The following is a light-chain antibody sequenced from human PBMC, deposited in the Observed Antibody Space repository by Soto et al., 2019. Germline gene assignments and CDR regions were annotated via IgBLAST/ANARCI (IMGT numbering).Light chain of an antibody. J-gene: IGKJ4*01. Sequence: EIVLTQSPATLSLSPGERATLSCRASQSVSSYLAWYQQKPGQAPRLLIYDASNRATGIPARFSGSGSGTDFTLTISSLEPEDFAVYYCQQRSNRRTVGGGTKVDIK. V-gene: IGKV3-11*01. CDR3: QQRSNRRT. CDR1: QSVSSY. CDR2: DAS.